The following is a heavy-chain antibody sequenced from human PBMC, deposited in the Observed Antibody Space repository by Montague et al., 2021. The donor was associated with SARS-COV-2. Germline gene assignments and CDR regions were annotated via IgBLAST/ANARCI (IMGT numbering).Heavy chain of an antibody. D-gene: IGHD3-9*01. Sequence: SETLSLTCTVSGGSISSYYWSWIRHPPGTGMEWIGYIYYSGSSNYNNSLKSRVTISVDMPTTQFSLKLSSVTAADTAVYYCVRSRAERNFDWTKLEPHVKPYYLDYWGQGTLVTVSS. CDR2: IYYSGSS. CDR1: GGSISSYY. J-gene: IGHJ4*02. V-gene: IGHV4-59*08. CDR3: VRSRAERNFDWTKLEPHVKPYYLDY.